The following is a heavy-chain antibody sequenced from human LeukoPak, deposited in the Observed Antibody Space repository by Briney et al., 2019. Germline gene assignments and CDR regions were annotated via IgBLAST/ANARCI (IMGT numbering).Heavy chain of an antibody. CDR1: GFTFSSYS. CDR2: ISSSSSYI. V-gene: IGHV3-21*01. Sequence: GGSLRLSCAASGFTFSSYSMNWVRQAPGKGLEWVSSISSSSSYIYYADSVKGRFTISRDNAKNSLYLQMNSLRAEDTAVYYCARSPLGVTFGGVYDYWGQGTLVTVSS. D-gene: IGHD3-16*01. J-gene: IGHJ4*02. CDR3: ARSPLGVTFGGVYDY.